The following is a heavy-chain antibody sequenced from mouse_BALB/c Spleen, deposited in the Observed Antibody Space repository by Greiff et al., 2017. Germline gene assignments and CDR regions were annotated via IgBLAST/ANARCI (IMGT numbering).Heavy chain of an antibody. V-gene: IGHV14-4*02. D-gene: IGHD2-1*01. J-gene: IGHJ2*01. Sequence: EVKLMESGAELVRSGASVKLSCTASGFNIKDYYMHWVKQRPEQGLEWIGWIDPENGDTEYAPKFQGKATMTADTSSNTAYLQLSSLTSEDTAVHYCNAWGGNYFPFDYWGQGTTLTVSS. CDR2: IDPENGDT. CDR1: GFNIKDYY. CDR3: NAWGGNYFPFDY.